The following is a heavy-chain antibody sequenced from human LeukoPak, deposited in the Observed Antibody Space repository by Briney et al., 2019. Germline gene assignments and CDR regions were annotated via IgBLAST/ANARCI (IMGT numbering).Heavy chain of an antibody. CDR3: ARGLPGYGPSAFDI. Sequence: SETLSLTCTVSGGSISSYYWSWIRQPAGKGLEWIGRIYTSGSTNYNPSLKSRVTMSVDTSKNQFSLKLSSVTAADTAVYYCARGLPGYGPSAFDIWGQGTMVTVSS. CDR2: IYTSGST. V-gene: IGHV4-4*07. J-gene: IGHJ3*02. CDR1: GGSISSYY. D-gene: IGHD3-9*01.